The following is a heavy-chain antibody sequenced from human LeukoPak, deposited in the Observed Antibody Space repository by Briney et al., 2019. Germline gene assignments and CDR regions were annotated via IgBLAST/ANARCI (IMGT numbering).Heavy chain of an antibody. CDR1: GGTISSSSTDYY. J-gene: IGHJ3*02. CDR3: ARAAPDSSSWYGGAFDI. Sequence: SETLSLTCTVSGGTISSSSTDYYGGWVRQPPGKGLEWIGSISYSGRTYYHPPLKSRVTISADTSNNQLSRKLTSVTAADTAVYYCARAAPDSSSWYGGAFDIWGQGTMVTVSA. D-gene: IGHD6-13*01. V-gene: IGHV4-39*01. CDR2: ISYSGRT.